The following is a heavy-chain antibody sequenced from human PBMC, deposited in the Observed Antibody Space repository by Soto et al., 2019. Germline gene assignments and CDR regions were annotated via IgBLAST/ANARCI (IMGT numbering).Heavy chain of an antibody. CDR1: GFTLTNAW. D-gene: IGHD2-2*01. V-gene: IGHV3-15*01. J-gene: IGHJ6*02. CDR2: TRSRSDGGTT. Sequence: GGSLRLSCAASGFTLTNAWMSWVRQAPGKGLEWVGRTRSRSDGGTTDYAAPVKGRFTILRDDSKNILYLQMSNLYTEDTAVYYCNTDTAGYHLLILNSYGLDVWGQGTTVTVSS. CDR3: NTDTAGYHLLILNSYGLDV.